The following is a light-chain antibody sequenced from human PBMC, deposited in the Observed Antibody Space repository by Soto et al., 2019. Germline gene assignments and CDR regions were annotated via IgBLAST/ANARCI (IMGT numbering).Light chain of an antibody. CDR1: QSVSSY. CDR2: DAS. V-gene: IGKV3-11*01. CDR3: QQRNKWRT. J-gene: IGKJ1*01. Sequence: EIVLTQSPATLSLSPGERATLSCRASQSVSSYLAWYQQKPGQPPRLLIYDASNRATGIPARFSGSGSGTDFTLTISSLEPEDFAVYYCQQRNKWRTFGQGTKVDIK.